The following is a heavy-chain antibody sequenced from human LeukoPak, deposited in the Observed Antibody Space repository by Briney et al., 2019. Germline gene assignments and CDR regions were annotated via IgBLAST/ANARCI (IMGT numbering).Heavy chain of an antibody. CDR1: GGSISSYY. Sequence: PSETLSLTCTVSGGSISSYYWSWIRQPPGKGLEWIGYIYYSGSTNYNPSLKSRVTISVDTSKNQFSLKLSSVTAADTAVYYCARGPLLTGFDYWGQGTLVTVSS. CDR3: ARGPLLTGFDY. D-gene: IGHD3-9*01. V-gene: IGHV4-59*01. CDR2: IYYSGST. J-gene: IGHJ4*02.